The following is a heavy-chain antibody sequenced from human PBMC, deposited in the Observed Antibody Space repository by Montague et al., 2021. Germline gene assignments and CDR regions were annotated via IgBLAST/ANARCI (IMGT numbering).Heavy chain of an antibody. CDR3: ARDSPVVEPWVGEHKGAFDX. V-gene: IGHV4-4*07. D-gene: IGHD3-10*01. CDR2: VYERGDT. J-gene: IGHJ3*02. Sequence: SETLSLTCSVSGDSISSYEYYWTWIRQPAGRGLEWIGRVYERGDTNTNPSLRSRLTLSVDTSKNHFSLTLTSVTAADTAVYFCARDSPVVEPWVGEHKGAFDXWGQGTMVTVSS. CDR1: GDSISSYEYY.